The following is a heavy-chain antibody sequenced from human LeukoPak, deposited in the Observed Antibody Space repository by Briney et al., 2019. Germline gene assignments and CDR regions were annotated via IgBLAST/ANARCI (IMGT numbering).Heavy chain of an antibody. J-gene: IGHJ3*02. CDR3: ARDGTAMALDAFDI. CDR2: IYSGGRK. D-gene: IGHD5-18*01. CDR1: GFTISSNY. Sequence: GGSLSLSCAASGFTISSNYMSWVRQAQGKGLEGVSVIYSGGRKYSADSVKGRFTISRDTSKNTLYLQMNSLRCEDAAVYYCARDGTAMALDAFDIWGQGTMVTVSS. V-gene: IGHV3-53*01.